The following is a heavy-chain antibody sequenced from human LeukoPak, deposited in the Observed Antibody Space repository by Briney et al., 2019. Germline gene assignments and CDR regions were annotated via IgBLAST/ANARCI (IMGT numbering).Heavy chain of an antibody. CDR1: GFTFSSHW. J-gene: IGHJ4*02. CDR3: AWSRDGYNYLVY. CDR2: INSDGRRT. D-gene: IGHD5-24*01. Sequence: PGGSLRLSCAASGFTFSSHWMHWVRQAPGKGLVWVSRINSDGRRTTYADSVKGRLTISRDNTKNTLYLQMNSLRAEDTAVYYCAWSRDGYNYLVYWGQGTLVTASS. V-gene: IGHV3-74*03.